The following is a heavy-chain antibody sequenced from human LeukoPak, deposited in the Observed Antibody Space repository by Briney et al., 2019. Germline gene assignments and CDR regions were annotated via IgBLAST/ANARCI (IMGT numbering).Heavy chain of an antibody. CDR1: GGSISRYY. CDR2: IYYSGSS. D-gene: IGHD2-15*01. Sequence: SETLSLTCTVSGGSISRYYWSWIRQPPGRGLEWIGDIYYSGSSNYSPSLKSRVTISVDTSKNQFSLKLSSLTTADTAVYYCARHGLGGGRSGSGMDVWGQGTTVTVSS. CDR3: ARHGLGGGRSGSGMDV. V-gene: IGHV4-59*01. J-gene: IGHJ6*02.